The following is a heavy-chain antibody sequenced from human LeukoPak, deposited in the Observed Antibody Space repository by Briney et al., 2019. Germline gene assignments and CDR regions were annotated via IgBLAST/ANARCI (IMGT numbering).Heavy chain of an antibody. D-gene: IGHD3-10*01. CDR3: ARHSTAPLWFGESWYFDL. V-gene: IGHV4-38-2*02. CDR1: GYSISSGYY. J-gene: IGHJ2*01. CDR2: IHHSGST. Sequence: SETLSLTCIVSGYSISSGYYWGWIRQPPGKGLEWIGNIHHSGSTYYNPSLKSRVTISVDTSKNQLSLKLSSVTAADTAVYYCARHSTAPLWFGESWYFDLWGRGTLVTVSS.